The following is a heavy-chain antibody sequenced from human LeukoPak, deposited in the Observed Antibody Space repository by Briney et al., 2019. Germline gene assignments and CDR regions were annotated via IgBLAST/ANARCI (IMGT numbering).Heavy chain of an antibody. Sequence: PGGSLRLSCAASEFTVSSIYMSWVRQAPGKGLEWVSIIFSGGATYHADSVKGRFTISRDNSKNTLYLQMNSLRVEDTAVYYCARDPTFHDSSDHALDYWGQGTPVTVSP. J-gene: IGHJ4*02. CDR3: ARDPTFHDSSDHALDY. D-gene: IGHD3-22*01. CDR1: EFTVSSIY. CDR2: IFSGGAT. V-gene: IGHV3-66*01.